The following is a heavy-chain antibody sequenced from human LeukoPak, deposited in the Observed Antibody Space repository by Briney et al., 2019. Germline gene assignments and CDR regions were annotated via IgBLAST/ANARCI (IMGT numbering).Heavy chain of an antibody. V-gene: IGHV1-69*04. CDR3: ARGMRDSSGYYYDIDY. J-gene: IGHJ4*02. Sequence: SVKVSCKASGHTFTSYDINWVRQAPGQGLEWTGRIIPILGIANYAQKFQGRVTITADKSTSTAYMELSSLRSEDTAVYYCARGMRDSSGYYYDIDYWGQGTLVTVSS. CDR1: GHTFTSYD. D-gene: IGHD3-22*01. CDR2: IIPILGIA.